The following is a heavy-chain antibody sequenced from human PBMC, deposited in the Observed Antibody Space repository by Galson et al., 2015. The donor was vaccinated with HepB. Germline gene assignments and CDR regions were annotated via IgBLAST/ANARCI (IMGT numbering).Heavy chain of an antibody. CDR1: GGTFSSYA. CDR2: IIPILGIA. Sequence: SVKVSCKASGGTFSSYAISWVRQAPGQGLEWMGRIIPILGIANYAQKFQGRVTITADKSTSTAYMELSSLRSEDTAVYYCARAVVGAGYGMDVWGQGTTVTVSS. V-gene: IGHV1-69*04. CDR3: ARAVVGAGYGMDV. D-gene: IGHD1-26*01. J-gene: IGHJ6*02.